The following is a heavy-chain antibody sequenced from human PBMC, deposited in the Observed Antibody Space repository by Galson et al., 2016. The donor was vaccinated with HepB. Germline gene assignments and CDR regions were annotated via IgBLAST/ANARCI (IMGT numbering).Heavy chain of an antibody. CDR3: ARENSLID. D-gene: IGHD3-16*02. V-gene: IGHV1-2*02. CDR2: INPNTGVT. CDR1: GYTFTDYY. Sequence: QSGAEVKKTGESLKISCKASGYTFTDYYIHWVRQAPGQGLEWMGWINPNTGVTNFAHQFQGRVTMTGDTSISTAYMELTRLTSADTAVYFCARENSLIDWGQGTLVTVSS. J-gene: IGHJ4*02.